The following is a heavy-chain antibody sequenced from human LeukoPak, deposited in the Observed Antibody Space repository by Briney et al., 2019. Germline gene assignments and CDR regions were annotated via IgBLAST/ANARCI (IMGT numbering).Heavy chain of an antibody. CDR3: AKDRAAGTYYFDY. J-gene: IGHJ4*02. D-gene: IGHD6-13*01. Sequence: GGSLRLSCAASGFTFSSYGMHWVRQAPGKGLEWVAVIWYDGSNKYYADSVKGRLTISRDNSKNTLYLQMNSLRAEDTAVYYCAKDRAAGTYYFDYWGQGTLVTVSS. V-gene: IGHV3-33*06. CDR1: GFTFSSYG. CDR2: IWYDGSNK.